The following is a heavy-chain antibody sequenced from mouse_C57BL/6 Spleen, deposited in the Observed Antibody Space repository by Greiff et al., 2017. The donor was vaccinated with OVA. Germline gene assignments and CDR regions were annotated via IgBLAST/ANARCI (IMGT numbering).Heavy chain of an antibody. J-gene: IGHJ2*01. CDR2: IYPGDGDT. CDR3: ARAEVTTLYFDY. V-gene: IGHV1-82*01. CDR1: GYAFSSSW. D-gene: IGHD2-12*01. Sequence: QVQLKQSGPELVKPGASVKISCKASGYAFSSSWMNWVKQRPGQGLEWIGRIYPGDGDTNYNGKFKGKATLTADKSSSTAYMQLSSLTSEDSAVYFCARAEVTTLYFDYWGQGTTLTVSS.